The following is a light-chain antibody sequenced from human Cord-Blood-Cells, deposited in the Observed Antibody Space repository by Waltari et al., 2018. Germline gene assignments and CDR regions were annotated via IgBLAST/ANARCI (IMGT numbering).Light chain of an antibody. J-gene: IGLJ2*01. Sequence: SYELTQPPSVSVSPGQTARITCSGNALPTQYAYWYQQKPGKAPVLVIYKDSERPPGIPERFSGSSSGTTVTLTISGVQAEDEADYYCQSADSSGTHVVFGGGTKLTVL. V-gene: IGLV3-25*03. CDR1: ALPTQY. CDR2: KDS. CDR3: QSADSSGTHVV.